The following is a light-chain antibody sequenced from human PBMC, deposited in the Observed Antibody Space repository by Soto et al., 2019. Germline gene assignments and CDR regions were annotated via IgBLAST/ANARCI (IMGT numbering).Light chain of an antibody. CDR3: CSCAGDFKWV. Sequence: QSALTQTASVSGSPGQSISISCSGTSSDIGSHDLVSWYQQHPGKAPRLMIYRVTKRPSGVSGRFSASKSGNTASLTISGLQAEDEADYYCCSCAGDFKWVFGGGTKVTVL. V-gene: IGLV2-23*02. CDR2: RVT. CDR1: SSDIGSHDL. J-gene: IGLJ3*02.